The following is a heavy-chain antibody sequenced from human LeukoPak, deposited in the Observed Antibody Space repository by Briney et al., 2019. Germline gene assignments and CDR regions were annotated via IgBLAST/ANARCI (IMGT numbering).Heavy chain of an antibody. D-gene: IGHD2-2*03. J-gene: IGHJ4*02. Sequence: GGSLRLSCAASGFTVGTNYMSWVRQAPGKGLEWVAVMYNDANHGSTYYADSVKGRFTISRDNFKNTLYLQMNTLRAEDTAVYYCARGNGYCSTTGCPSGYWGRGTLVTVSS. V-gene: IGHV3-66*01. CDR3: ARGNGYCSTTGCPSGY. CDR2: MYNDANHGST. CDR1: GFTVGTNY.